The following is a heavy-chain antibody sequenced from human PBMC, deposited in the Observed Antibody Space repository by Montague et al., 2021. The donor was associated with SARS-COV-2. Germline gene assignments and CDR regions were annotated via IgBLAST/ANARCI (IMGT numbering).Heavy chain of an antibody. CDR1: GGSFSGYY. Sequence: SETLSLTCAAYGGSFSGYYWSWIRQPPGKGLEWLGEINHSGSTKYNPSLKSRVTISVDTSKNQFSLKLSSVTAADTAVYYCARGLHRVVPGVLAVDDYYYYYLDVWGQGTTVTVSS. D-gene: IGHD2-2*01. CDR3: ARGLHRVVPGVLAVDDYYYYYLDV. CDR2: INHSGST. J-gene: IGHJ6*03. V-gene: IGHV4-34*01.